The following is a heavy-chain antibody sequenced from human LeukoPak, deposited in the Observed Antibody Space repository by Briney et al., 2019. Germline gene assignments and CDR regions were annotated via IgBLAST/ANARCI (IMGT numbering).Heavy chain of an antibody. CDR3: ARSAPRNYYYMDV. J-gene: IGHJ6*03. CDR1: GYTFTGYY. D-gene: IGHD2-15*01. V-gene: IGHV1-2*02. CDR2: INPNSGGT. Sequence: EASVKVSCKASGYTFTGYYMHWVRQAPGQGLEWMGWINPNSGGTNYAQKFQGRVTMTRDTSISTAYMELSRLRSDDTAVYYCARSAPRNYYYMDVWGKGTTVTVSS.